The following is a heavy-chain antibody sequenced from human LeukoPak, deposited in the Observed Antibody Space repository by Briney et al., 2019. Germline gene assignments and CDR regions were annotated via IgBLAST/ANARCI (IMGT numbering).Heavy chain of an antibody. V-gene: IGHV4-34*01. J-gene: IGHJ4*02. CDR1: GGSFSGYY. Sequence: SETLSLTCAVYGGSFSGYYWSWIRQPPGKGLEWIGEINHSGSTNYNPSLKSRVTISVDTSKNQFSLKLSSVTAADTAVYYCARGVRERRAALVGATRGRHYFDYWGQGTLVTVSS. D-gene: IGHD1-26*01. CDR3: ARGVRERRAALVGATRGRHYFDY. CDR2: INHSGST.